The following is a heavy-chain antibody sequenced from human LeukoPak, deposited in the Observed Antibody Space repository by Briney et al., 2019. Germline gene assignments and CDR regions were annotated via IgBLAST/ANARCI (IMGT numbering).Heavy chain of an antibody. V-gene: IGHV4-61*01. CDR2: INYCGST. CDR1: VGSVSSGRYY. J-gene: IGHJ3*02. CDR3: ARGVNTAMVARRGAFDI. D-gene: IGHD5-18*01. Sequence: WETVSLTRTVCVGSVSSGRYYWSWIRRPPGKGLEWIGYINYCGSTNYNRSLKSRVNISEDKFQNQFSLTLSSVAAADTAVYYRARGVNTAMVARRGAFDIWRQETMVSVSS.